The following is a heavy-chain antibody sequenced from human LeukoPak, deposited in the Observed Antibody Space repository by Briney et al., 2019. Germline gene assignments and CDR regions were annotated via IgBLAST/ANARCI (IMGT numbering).Heavy chain of an antibody. Sequence: GGSLRLSCVASGFTVSTNYMNWVRQAPGKGLEWVSVIYSGGSTYYADSVKGRFTISRDNSKNTLYLQMNSLRAEDTAVYYCARGLAYCSGGSCRWGHGTLVTVSS. CDR1: GFTVSTNY. J-gene: IGHJ4*01. D-gene: IGHD2-15*01. V-gene: IGHV3-53*01. CDR3: ARGLAYCSGGSCR. CDR2: IYSGGST.